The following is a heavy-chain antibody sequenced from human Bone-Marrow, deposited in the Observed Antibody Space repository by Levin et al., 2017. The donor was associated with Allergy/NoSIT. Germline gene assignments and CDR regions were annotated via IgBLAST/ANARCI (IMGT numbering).Heavy chain of an antibody. J-gene: IGHJ4*02. D-gene: IGHD3-22*01. CDR3: ARASPEYYYDSSGYSDY. V-gene: IGHV4-34*01. Sequence: PSETLSLTCAVYGGSFSGYYWSWIRQPPGKGLEWIGEINHSGSTNYNPSLKSRVTISVDTSKNQFSLKLSSVTAADTAVYYCARASPEYYYDSSGYSDYWGQGTLVTVSS. CDR2: INHSGST. CDR1: GGSFSGYY.